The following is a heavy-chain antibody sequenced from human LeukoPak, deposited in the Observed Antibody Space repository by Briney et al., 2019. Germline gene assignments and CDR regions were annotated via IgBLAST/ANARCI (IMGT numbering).Heavy chain of an antibody. Sequence: SVKVSCKASGGTFSSYAISWVRQAPGQGLEWMGRIIPILGIANYAQKFRGRVTITADKSTSTAYMELSSLRSEDTAVYYCARASSTSRVYYFDYWGQGTLVTVSS. CDR2: IIPILGIA. D-gene: IGHD2-2*01. CDR3: ARASSTSRVYYFDY. CDR1: GGTFSSYA. V-gene: IGHV1-69*04. J-gene: IGHJ4*02.